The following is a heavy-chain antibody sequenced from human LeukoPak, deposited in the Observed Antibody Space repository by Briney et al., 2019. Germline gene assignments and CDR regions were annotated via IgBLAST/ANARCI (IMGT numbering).Heavy chain of an antibody. CDR2: IYPPDSDT. V-gene: IGHV5-51*01. J-gene: IGHJ4*02. D-gene: IGHD3-10*01. CDR1: GYSFTSYW. Sequence: GESLKISCKGSGYSFTSYWIGWVRQMPGKGREWRGIIYPPDSDTKYSPSFQGQVTISADKSITTAYLHWSRLKASDTAMYFCAAYGSGTYSADYWGQGILVPVSS. CDR3: AAYGSGTYSADY.